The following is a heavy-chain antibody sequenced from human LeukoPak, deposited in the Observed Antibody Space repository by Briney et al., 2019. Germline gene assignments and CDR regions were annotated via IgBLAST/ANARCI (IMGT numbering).Heavy chain of an antibody. CDR2: KSSDGSNK. Sequence: LRLSYAASGFTFHDYAMHWVRQAPGKGLEGVAVKSSDGSNKYYTESVKGRFTISRDNSKNTLYLQMNSLRAEDTAVFFCASNITMIVGPVFDIWGQGTMVTVSS. J-gene: IGHJ3*02. CDR3: ASNITMIVGPVFDI. D-gene: IGHD3-22*01. CDR1: GFTFHDYA. V-gene: IGHV3-30*04.